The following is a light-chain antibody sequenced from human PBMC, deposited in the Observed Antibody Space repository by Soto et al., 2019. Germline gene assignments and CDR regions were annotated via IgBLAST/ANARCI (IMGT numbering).Light chain of an antibody. CDR2: DAC. Sequence: EIVLTQSPATLSLSPGERATLSCRASQSLSNFLAWYQQKPGQAPRLLIYDACNRATGIPVRFSGSGSGTDFTLTISSLEPEDFAVYSCQQRINLFTFGPGTTVEIK. CDR1: QSLSNF. CDR3: QQRINLFT. V-gene: IGKV3-11*01. J-gene: IGKJ3*01.